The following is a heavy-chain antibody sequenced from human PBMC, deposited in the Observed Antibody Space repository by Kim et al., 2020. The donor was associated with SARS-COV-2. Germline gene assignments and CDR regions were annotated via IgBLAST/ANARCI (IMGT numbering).Heavy chain of an antibody. Sequence: GGSLRLSCAASGFTFSSYAMSWVRQAPGKGLEWVSAISGNGGNTYYADSVKGRFTISRDNSKNTLYLQMNSLRAEDTAVYYCASSQDILTGSPSGGYYYGMDVWGQGTTVTVSS. CDR1: GFTFSSYA. D-gene: IGHD3-9*01. CDR3: ASSQDILTGSPSGGYYYGMDV. J-gene: IGHJ6*02. V-gene: IGHV3-23*01. CDR2: ISGNGGNT.